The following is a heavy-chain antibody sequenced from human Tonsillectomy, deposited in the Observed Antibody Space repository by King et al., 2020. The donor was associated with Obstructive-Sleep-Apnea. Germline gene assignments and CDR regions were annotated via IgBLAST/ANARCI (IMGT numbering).Heavy chain of an antibody. CDR1: GFTFNDHY. J-gene: IGHJ6*02. D-gene: IGHD1-26*01. V-gene: IGHV3-72*01. CDR3: ARGAGSINLYYMHGMDV. Sequence: QLVQSGGGLVQPGGSLRLSCAASGFTFNDHYMDWVRQAPGKGLEWVGRIRNIANSYSTEYAASVERRFTISRDDSKNSLYLQINSLKMDDTAVYYCARGAGSINLYYMHGMDVWGQGTTVTVSS. CDR2: IRNIANSYST.